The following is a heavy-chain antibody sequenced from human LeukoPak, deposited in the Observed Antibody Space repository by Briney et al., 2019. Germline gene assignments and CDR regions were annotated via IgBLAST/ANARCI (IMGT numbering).Heavy chain of an antibody. CDR1: GGSISSYY. V-gene: IGHV4-59*08. CDR3: ARHLYYGMDV. Sequence: PSETLSLTCSVSGGSISSYYWSWIRQPPGKGLEWIGYVFYSGSTNNNPSLKSRVTISVDTSKNQFSLKLSSVTAADTAVYYCARHLYYGMDVWGQGTTVTVSS. CDR2: VFYSGST. J-gene: IGHJ6*02.